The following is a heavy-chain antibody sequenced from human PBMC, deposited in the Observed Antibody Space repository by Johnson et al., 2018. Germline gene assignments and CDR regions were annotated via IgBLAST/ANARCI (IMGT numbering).Heavy chain of an antibody. CDR3: AKATSSGYYYYYYGMDV. V-gene: IGHV3-30*18. CDR1: GFTFSSYG. D-gene: IGHD3-22*01. CDR2: ISYEGSNK. Sequence: VQLVESGGGVVQPGRSLRLSCAASGFTFSSYGMHWVRQAPGKGLEWVAVISYEGSNKYYADSVKGRFTISRDNSKNTLYLQMNSLRAEDTAVYYCAKATSSGYYYYYYGMDVWGQGTTVTVSS. J-gene: IGHJ6*02.